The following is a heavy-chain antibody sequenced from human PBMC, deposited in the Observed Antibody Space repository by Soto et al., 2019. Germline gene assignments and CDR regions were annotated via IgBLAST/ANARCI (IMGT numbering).Heavy chain of an antibody. CDR1: GYTFTSYA. D-gene: IGHD1-26*01. CDR2: INAGNGNT. CDR3: ARPIVGATMGDYYYYGMDV. Sequence: ASVKVSCKASGYTFTSYAMHWVRQAPGQRLEWMGWINAGNGNTKYSQKFQGRVTITRDTSASTAYMELSSLRPEDTAVYYCARPIVGATMGDYYYYGMDVWGQGTTVTVSS. V-gene: IGHV1-3*01. J-gene: IGHJ6*02.